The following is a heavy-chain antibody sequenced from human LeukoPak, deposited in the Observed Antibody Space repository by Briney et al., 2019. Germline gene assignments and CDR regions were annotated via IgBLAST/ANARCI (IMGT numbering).Heavy chain of an antibody. J-gene: IGHJ2*01. CDR2: ISGSGGST. Sequence: GGSLRLSCAASGFTFSSYAMSWVRQAPGKGLGGVSAISGSGGSTYYADSVKGRFTISRDNSKNTLYLQMNSLRAEDTAVYYCAKDLFGVVTPDWYFDLWGRGTLVTVSS. V-gene: IGHV3-23*01. CDR3: AKDLFGVVTPDWYFDL. D-gene: IGHD3-3*01. CDR1: GFTFSSYA.